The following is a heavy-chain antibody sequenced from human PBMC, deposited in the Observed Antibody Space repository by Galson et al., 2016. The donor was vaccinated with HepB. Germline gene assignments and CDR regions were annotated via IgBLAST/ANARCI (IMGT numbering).Heavy chain of an antibody. CDR3: ARDGVNYDILMDV. CDR1: RGTFSSYA. CDR2: IIPMFGTA. V-gene: IGHV1-69*13. J-gene: IGHJ6*02. Sequence: VKVSCKASRGTFSSYAISWARQAPGQGLEWMGGIIPMFGTAKYAQRFQGRVTITADESTSTAYMELRSLRSEDTAVYYCARDGVNYDILMDVWGQGTTVTVSS. D-gene: IGHD3-9*01.